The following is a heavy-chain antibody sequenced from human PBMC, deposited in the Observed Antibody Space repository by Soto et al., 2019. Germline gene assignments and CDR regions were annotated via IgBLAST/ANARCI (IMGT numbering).Heavy chain of an antibody. Sequence: PGGSLRLSCAASGFTFSSYAMHWVRQAPRKGLEYVSVITTNGVNTDYASSVKGRFTISRDNSKNTLYLQMGSLRAEDMAVYYCARRTPFGYSLAVWG. CDR2: ITTNGVNT. D-gene: IGHD2-15*01. CDR3: ARRTPFGYSLAV. CDR1: GFTFSSYA. J-gene: IGHJ6*02. V-gene: IGHV3-64*01.